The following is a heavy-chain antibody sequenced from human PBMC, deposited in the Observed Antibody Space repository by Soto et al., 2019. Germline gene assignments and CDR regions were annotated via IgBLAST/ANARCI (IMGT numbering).Heavy chain of an antibody. V-gene: IGHV3-30-3*01. CDR1: GFTFSSYA. D-gene: IGHD6-19*01. CDR2: ISYDGSNK. Sequence: QVQLVESGGGVVQPGRSLRLSCAASGFTFSSYAMHWVRQAPGKGLEWVAVISYDGSNKYYADSVKGRFTISRDNSKNTLYLQMNSLRAEDTAVYYCARDRGGWHRGGMDVWGQGTTVTVSS. CDR3: ARDRGGWHRGGMDV. J-gene: IGHJ6*02.